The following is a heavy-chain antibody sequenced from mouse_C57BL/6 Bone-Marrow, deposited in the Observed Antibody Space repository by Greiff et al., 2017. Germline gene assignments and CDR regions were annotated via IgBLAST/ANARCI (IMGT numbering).Heavy chain of an antibody. Sequence: QVQLQQPGAELVKPGASVKMSCKASGYTFTSYWITWVKQRPGQGLEWIGDIYPGSGSTNYNEKFKSKATLTVDTSSSTAYMQLSSLTSEDSAVXYCARKDYSNYVFAYWGQGTLVTVSA. CDR2: IYPGSGST. CDR1: GYTFTSYW. V-gene: IGHV1-55*01. CDR3: ARKDYSNYVFAY. D-gene: IGHD2-5*01. J-gene: IGHJ3*01.